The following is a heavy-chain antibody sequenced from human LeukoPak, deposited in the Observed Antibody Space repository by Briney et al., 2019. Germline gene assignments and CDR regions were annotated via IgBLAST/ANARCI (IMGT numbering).Heavy chain of an antibody. CDR1: GGTFSSYA. J-gene: IGHJ6*03. CDR2: IIPIFGTA. CDR3: ATTDTTVTTSYYYYYMDV. V-gene: IGHV1-69*06. Sequence: SVKVSCKASGGTFSSYAISWVRQAPGQGLEWMGGIIPIFGTANYAQKFQGRVTITADKSTSTAYMELSSLRSEDTAVYYCATTDTTVTTSYYYYYMDVWGKGTTVTVSS. D-gene: IGHD4-17*01.